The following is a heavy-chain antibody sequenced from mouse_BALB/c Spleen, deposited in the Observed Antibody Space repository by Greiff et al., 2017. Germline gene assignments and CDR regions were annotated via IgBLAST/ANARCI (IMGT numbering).Heavy chain of an antibody. CDR1: GYSITSDYA. Sequence: EVKLQESGPGLVKPSQSLSLTCTVTGYSITSDYAWNWIRQFPGNKLEWMGYISYSGSTSYNPSLKSRISITRDTSKNQFFLQLNSVTTEDTATYYCARSKAPDYYGSRGYAMDYWGQGTSVTVSS. D-gene: IGHD1-1*01. CDR3: ARSKAPDYYGSRGYAMDY. J-gene: IGHJ4*01. V-gene: IGHV3-2*02. CDR2: ISYSGST.